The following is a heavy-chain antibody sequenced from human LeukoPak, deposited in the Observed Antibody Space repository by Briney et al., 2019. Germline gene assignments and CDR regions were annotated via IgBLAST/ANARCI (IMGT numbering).Heavy chain of an antibody. V-gene: IGHV3-23*01. J-gene: IGHJ4*02. CDR2: ISGSGGST. D-gene: IGHD3-3*01. Sequence: GGSLRLSCAVTGLTFSGYWVTWVRQAPGKGLEWVSAISGSGGSTYYADSVKGRFTISRDNSKNTLYLQMNSLRAEDTAVYYCAKREGDYDFWSGYGLVDYWAREPWSPSPQ. CDR1: GLTFSGYW. CDR3: AKREGDYDFWSGYGLVDY.